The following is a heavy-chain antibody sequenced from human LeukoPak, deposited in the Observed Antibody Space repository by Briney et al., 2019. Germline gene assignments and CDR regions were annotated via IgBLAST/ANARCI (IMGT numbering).Heavy chain of an antibody. D-gene: IGHD2-15*01. Sequence: PSETLSLTCAVYGGSFSGYYWSWIRQPPGKGLEWIGEINHSGSTNYNPSLKSRVTISVDTSKNQFSLKLSSVTAADTAVYYCAGRLCSGGSCYPGVGYYYYGMDVWGQGTTVTVSS. J-gene: IGHJ6*02. CDR3: AGRLCSGGSCYPGVGYYYYGMDV. CDR2: INHSGST. CDR1: GGSFSGYY. V-gene: IGHV4-34*01.